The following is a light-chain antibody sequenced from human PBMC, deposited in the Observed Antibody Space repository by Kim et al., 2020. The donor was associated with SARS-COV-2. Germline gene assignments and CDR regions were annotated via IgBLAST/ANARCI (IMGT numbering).Light chain of an antibody. V-gene: IGKV3-20*01. CDR2: GAS. CDR3: QQYAGSPNA. J-gene: IGKJ2*01. CDR1: QTLRNYY. Sequence: FSPGERSTPSCNASQTLRNYYLAWYQHKPAQAPRLLICGASYRATGIPDRFSGSGSWTAFSLTISRLEPEDFAVYFCQQYAGSPNAFGQGTKLEI.